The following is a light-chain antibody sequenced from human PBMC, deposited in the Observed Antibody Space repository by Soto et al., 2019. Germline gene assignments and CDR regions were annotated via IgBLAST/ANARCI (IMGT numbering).Light chain of an antibody. Sequence: DIQMTQSPSTLSASVGDRVTITCRASQSASTFLAWYQQKPGQAPKLLIYDASTLQSGVPSRFSASGSGTGFALTISGLQPDDFAVYYCQQYNRYAVTFGQGTKVDIK. CDR3: QQYNRYAVT. CDR1: QSASTF. J-gene: IGKJ1*01. CDR2: DAS. V-gene: IGKV1-5*01.